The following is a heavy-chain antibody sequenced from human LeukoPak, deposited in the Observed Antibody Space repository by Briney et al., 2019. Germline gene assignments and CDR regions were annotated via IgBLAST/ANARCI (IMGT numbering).Heavy chain of an antibody. D-gene: IGHD3-22*01. J-gene: IGHJ3*01. CDR2: INPNSGGT. V-gene: IGHV1-2*02. Sequence: ASVKVSCKASGYTFTGYYMHWVRQAPGQGLEWMGWINPNSGGTNYAQNFQGSITMTRDTSISTAYMELSRPRSDDTAVYYCATTRRYYYDSSGPDAFDLWGQGTMVTVSS. CDR3: ATTRRYYYDSSGPDAFDL. CDR1: GYTFTGYY.